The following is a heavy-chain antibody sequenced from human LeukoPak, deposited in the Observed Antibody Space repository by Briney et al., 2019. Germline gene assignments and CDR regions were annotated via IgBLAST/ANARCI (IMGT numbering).Heavy chain of an antibody. V-gene: IGHV1-18*01. Sequence: VASVKVSCTASGYTFTSYGISWVRQAPGQGLEWMGWISAYSGDTNYAQKFQGRATMTTDTSTSTAYMELRSLSSDDTAVYYCARDPSGWNDVIDYWGQGTLVTVSS. CDR3: ARDPSGWNDVIDY. J-gene: IGHJ4*02. D-gene: IGHD1-1*01. CDR2: ISAYSGDT. CDR1: GYTFTSYG.